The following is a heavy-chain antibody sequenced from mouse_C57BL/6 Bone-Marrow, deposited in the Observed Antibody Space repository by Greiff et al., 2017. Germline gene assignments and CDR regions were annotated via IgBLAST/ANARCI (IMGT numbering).Heavy chain of an antibody. J-gene: IGHJ3*01. CDR2: INYDGSST. D-gene: IGHD1-1*01. Sequence: EVKLMASEGGLVQPGSSMKLSCTASGFTFSDYYMAWVRQVPEKGLEWVANINYDGSSTYYLDSLKSRFIISRDNAKNILYLQMSSLKSEDTATYYCARGGYYYGSSYDWFAYWGQGTLVTVSA. V-gene: IGHV5-16*01. CDR1: GFTFSDYY. CDR3: ARGGYYYGSSYDWFAY.